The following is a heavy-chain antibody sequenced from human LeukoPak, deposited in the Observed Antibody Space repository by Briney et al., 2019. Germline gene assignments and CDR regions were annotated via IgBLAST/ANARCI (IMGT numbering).Heavy chain of an antibody. Sequence: PGGSLRLSCAASGFTFSSYGMHWVRQAPGKGLEWVAFIRYDGSNKYYADSVKGRFTISRDNSKITLYLQMNSLRAEDTAVYYCAKVRANRFASFDYWGQGTLVTVSS. CDR2: IRYDGSNK. D-gene: IGHD1/OR15-1a*01. V-gene: IGHV3-30*02. CDR1: GFTFSSYG. J-gene: IGHJ4*02. CDR3: AKVRANRFASFDY.